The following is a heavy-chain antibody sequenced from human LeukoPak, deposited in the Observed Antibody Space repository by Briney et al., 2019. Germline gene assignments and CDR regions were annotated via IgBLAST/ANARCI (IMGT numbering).Heavy chain of an antibody. J-gene: IGHJ6*03. CDR1: GYTFTSYG. CDR3: ARGRSNYYYYYYMDV. D-gene: IGHD4-11*01. V-gene: IGHV1-69*13. Sequence: SVKVSCKASGYTFTSYGISWVRQAPGQGLEWMGGIIPIFGTANYAQKFQGRVTITADESTSTAYMELSSLRSEDTAVYYCARGRSNYYYYYYMDVWGKGTTVTVSS. CDR2: IIPIFGTA.